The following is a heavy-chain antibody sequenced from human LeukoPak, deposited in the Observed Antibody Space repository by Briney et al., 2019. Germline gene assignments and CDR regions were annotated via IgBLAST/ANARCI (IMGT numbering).Heavy chain of an antibody. Sequence: PSQTLSLTCTVSGGSISSGGYYWSWIRQHRGKGLEWIGYIYYSGSTYYNPSLKSRVTISVDTSKNQFSLKLSSVTAADTAVYYCARVTGYDFWSGYSQTAYWYFDLWGRGTLVTVSS. V-gene: IGHV4-31*03. CDR3: ARVTGYDFWSGYSQTAYWYFDL. CDR1: GGSISSGGYY. D-gene: IGHD3-3*01. J-gene: IGHJ2*01. CDR2: IYYSGST.